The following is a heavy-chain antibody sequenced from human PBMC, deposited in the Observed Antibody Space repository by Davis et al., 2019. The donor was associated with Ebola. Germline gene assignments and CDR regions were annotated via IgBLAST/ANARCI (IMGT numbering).Heavy chain of an antibody. CDR1: GFTFSDYY. Sequence: PGGSLRLSCAASGFTFSDYYMSWIRQAPGKGLEWVSYISSSSSYTNYADSVKGRFTISRDNAKNSLYLQMNSLRAEDTAVYYCARDESRTYDFWSGYSDYYGMDVWGQGTTVTVSS. V-gene: IGHV3-11*06. D-gene: IGHD3-3*01. CDR2: ISSSSSYT. CDR3: ARDESRTYDFWSGYSDYYGMDV. J-gene: IGHJ6*02.